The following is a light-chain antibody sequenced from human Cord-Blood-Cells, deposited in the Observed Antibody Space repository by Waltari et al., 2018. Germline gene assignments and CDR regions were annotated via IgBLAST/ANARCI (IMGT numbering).Light chain of an antibody. CDR3: SSYTCSSTWV. V-gene: IGLV2-14*01. CDR1: SSVVGCYNY. CDR2: HVS. Sequence: QPALTQPASVSASPGHSITISCSGTSSVVGCYNYVSWYQQHPAKPPKLMSYHVSKRPSAVSNRSSGSKSGNTASLTISELQAEDEADYYCSSYTCSSTWVFGGGTKLTVL. J-gene: IGLJ3*02.